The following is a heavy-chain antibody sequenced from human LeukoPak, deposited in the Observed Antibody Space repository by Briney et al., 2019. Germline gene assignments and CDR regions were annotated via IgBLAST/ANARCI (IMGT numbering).Heavy chain of an antibody. CDR3: ASPKPGSSGYHGAFDI. V-gene: IGHV1-46*01. CDR2: INPSGGST. CDR1: GYTFTSYY. Sequence: ASVKASCKASGYTFTSYYMHWVRQAPGQGLEWMGIINPSGGSTSYAQKFQGRVTMTRDTSTSTVYMELSSLRSEDTAVYYCASPKPGSSGYHGAFDIWGQGTMVTVSS. J-gene: IGHJ3*02. D-gene: IGHD3-22*01.